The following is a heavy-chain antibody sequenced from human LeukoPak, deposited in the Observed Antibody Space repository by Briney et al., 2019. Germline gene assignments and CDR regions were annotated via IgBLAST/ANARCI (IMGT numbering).Heavy chain of an antibody. Sequence: SQTLSLTCTVSGGSISSSSYYWSWIRQPAGKGLEWIGRIYTSGSTNYNPSLKSRVTMSVDTSKNQFSLKLSSVTAADTAVYYCARDRGIAAAAHFDYWGQGTLVTVSS. J-gene: IGHJ4*02. CDR1: GGSISSSSYY. V-gene: IGHV4-61*02. CDR2: IYTSGST. D-gene: IGHD6-13*01. CDR3: ARDRGIAAAAHFDY.